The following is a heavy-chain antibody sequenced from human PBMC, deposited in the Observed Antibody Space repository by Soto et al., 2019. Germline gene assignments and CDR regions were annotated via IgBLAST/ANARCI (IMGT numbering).Heavy chain of an antibody. CDR1: GYTFTSYY. CDR3: ASVGFWYTWNVNSLRWFDP. V-gene: IGHV1-18*04. CDR2: ISAYNGNT. J-gene: IGHJ5*02. D-gene: IGHD1-1*01. Sequence: ASVKVSCKASGYTFTSYYMHWVRQAPGQGLEWMGWISAYNGNTNYAQKLPGRGTSTSDTSTSKAYVELRGLRSDDTVVYYWASVGFWYTWNVNSLRWFDPWGQGTLVTVSS.